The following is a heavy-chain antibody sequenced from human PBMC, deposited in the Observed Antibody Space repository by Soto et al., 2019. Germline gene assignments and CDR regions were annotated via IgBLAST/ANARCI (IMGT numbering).Heavy chain of an antibody. V-gene: IGHV1-69*02. CDR1: GGTFRNYP. CDR2: IFPLTDIP. Sequence: QVQLVQSGTEVKKPGSSVKVSCKASGGTFRNYPINWLRQAPGQGLECMGSIFPLTDIPDYAQNFQARLTISADKSTSTAYMELSSLTSDDTAMYFCARGPLVVLNYFESWGQGTLVTVSS. CDR3: ARGPLVVLNYFES. J-gene: IGHJ4*02.